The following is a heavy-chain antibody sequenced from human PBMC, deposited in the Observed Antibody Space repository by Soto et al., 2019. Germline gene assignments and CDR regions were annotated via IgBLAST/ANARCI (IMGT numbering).Heavy chain of an antibody. J-gene: IGHJ4*02. CDR3: ARDPSMSTGFFKRVFDL. CDR2: IYPGGVNI. Sequence: ASVKVSCKAIGYSFTSHYMHWVRQAPGQGLEWMGTIYPGGVNIGYAQKFKGRVTMTKDTSTSTVYMELNSLRAEDTAVYYCARDPSMSTGFFKRVFDLWGQGALVTVSS. V-gene: IGHV1-46*01. D-gene: IGHD3-9*01. CDR1: GYSFTSHY.